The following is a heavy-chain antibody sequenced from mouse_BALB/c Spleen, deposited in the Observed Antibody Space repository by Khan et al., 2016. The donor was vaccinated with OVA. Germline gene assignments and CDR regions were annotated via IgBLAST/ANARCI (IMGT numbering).Heavy chain of an antibody. CDR1: GYTFTDYA. Sequence: VQLQQSGPELVRPGESVKISCKGSGYTFTDYAMHWVKQSHGKSLEWIGVISIYYDNTNYNQKFKGKATMTVDKSSSTAYMELARLTSEDSAIYYCARGGQCVRRGGGNSDYWGLGTTLTVSS. V-gene: IGHV1S137*01. D-gene: IGHD2-14*01. J-gene: IGHJ2*01. CDR3: ARGGQCVRRGGGNSDY. CDR2: ISIYYDNT.